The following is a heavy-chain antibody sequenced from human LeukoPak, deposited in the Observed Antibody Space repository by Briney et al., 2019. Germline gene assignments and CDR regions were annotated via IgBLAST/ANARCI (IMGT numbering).Heavy chain of an antibody. CDR2: IRSKAGSYAT. J-gene: IGHJ4*02. D-gene: IGHD4-17*01. CDR3: TRGTTVTTLDY. V-gene: IGHV3-73*01. Sequence: GGSLKLSCVASGFTFSDSAMHWVRQASGKGLEWVARIRSKAGSYATEYAASVKGRFTISREDSQNTAYLQMNSLKTEDTAVYYCTRGTTVTTLDYWGQGTLVTVSS. CDR1: GFTFSDSA.